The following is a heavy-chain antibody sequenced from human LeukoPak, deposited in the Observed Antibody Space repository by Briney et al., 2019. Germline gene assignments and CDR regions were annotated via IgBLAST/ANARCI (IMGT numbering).Heavy chain of an antibody. CDR3: ARKIRAYYYDSSVISDWFDP. CDR2: ISAYNGNT. Sequence: ASVKVSCKASGYTFSNYGISWVRQAPGQGLEWMGWISAYNGNTNYAQKLQGRVTMTTDTSTSTAYMELRSLRSDDTAVYYCARKIRAYYYDSSVISDWFDPWGQGTLVTVSS. CDR1: GYTFSNYG. D-gene: IGHD3-22*01. J-gene: IGHJ5*02. V-gene: IGHV1-18*01.